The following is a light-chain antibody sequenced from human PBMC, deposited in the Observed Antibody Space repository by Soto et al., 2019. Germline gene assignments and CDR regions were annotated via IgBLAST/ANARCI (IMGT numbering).Light chain of an antibody. V-gene: IGKV3D-15*01. Sequence: EIVLTQAPGTLSLSPGEGSTLSCRASQSISSNFLAWYQQKRGQAPRLLIHGASNRATVIPDRFSGSGSGTEFTLTISSLQSEDFAVYYCQQYNNWPAWTFGQGTKVDIK. CDR3: QQYNNWPAWT. CDR2: GAS. J-gene: IGKJ1*01. CDR1: QSISSNF.